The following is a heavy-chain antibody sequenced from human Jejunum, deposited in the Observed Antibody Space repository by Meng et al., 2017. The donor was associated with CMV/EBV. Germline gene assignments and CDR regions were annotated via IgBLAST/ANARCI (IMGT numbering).Heavy chain of an antibody. D-gene: IGHD3-16*01. CDR2: FHPGGTT. V-gene: IGHV4-4*07. CDR3: ARECVGEAYDCQWNYWFDP. CDR1: GGPISGYY. Sequence: QGDLYASGPGLVRSSETLSLTWSGSGGPISGYYWSWVRQPAGKRLEWIGRFHPGGTTNYNPSLENRITVSVDSSKNQFFLKLTSVTAADTAIYYCARECVGEAYDCQWNYWFDPWGQGTLVTVSS. J-gene: IGHJ5*02.